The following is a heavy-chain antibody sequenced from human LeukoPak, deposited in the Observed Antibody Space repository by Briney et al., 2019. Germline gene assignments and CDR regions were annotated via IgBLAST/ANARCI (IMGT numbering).Heavy chain of an antibody. J-gene: IGHJ6*03. V-gene: IGHV4-59*08. CDR1: GGSISSYY. CDR2: IYYSGST. CDR3: ARQRARNYYYYMDV. Sequence: PSETLSLTCTVSGGSISSYYWSWIRQPPGKGLEWIGYIYYSGSTNYNPSLKSRVTISVDTSKNQFSLKLSSVTAADTAVYYCARQRARNYYYYMDVWGKGTTVTVSS. D-gene: IGHD6-6*01.